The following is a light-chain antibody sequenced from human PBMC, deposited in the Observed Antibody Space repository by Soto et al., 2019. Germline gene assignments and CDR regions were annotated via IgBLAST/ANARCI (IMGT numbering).Light chain of an antibody. V-gene: IGKV1-8*01. CDR3: QQYGSCPLT. J-gene: IGKJ4*02. CDR2: AAS. Sequence: IPNTQGPTVLTAYLGNRVTIPCPTRRDISSYLDWYQQKPGKAPRLLIYAASSSHSGIPARFSASGSGTDFTLTIISLESEDFAAYYCQQYGSCPLTFGGGTKVDIK. CDR1: RDISSY.